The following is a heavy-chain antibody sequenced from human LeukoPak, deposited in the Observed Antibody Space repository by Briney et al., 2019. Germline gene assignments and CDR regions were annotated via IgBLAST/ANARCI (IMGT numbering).Heavy chain of an antibody. CDR3: ARVTLGTYYFDY. V-gene: IGHV3-11*04. J-gene: IGHJ4*02. CDR2: ISSSGNII. D-gene: IGHD3-16*01. Sequence: GGSLRLSCAASGFTFSDYYMRWIRQAPGKGLEWVSYISSSGNIIYYADSVKGRFTISRDNAKNSLYLQMNSLRAEDTAVYYCARVTLGTYYFDYWGQGTLVTVSS. CDR1: GFTFSDYY.